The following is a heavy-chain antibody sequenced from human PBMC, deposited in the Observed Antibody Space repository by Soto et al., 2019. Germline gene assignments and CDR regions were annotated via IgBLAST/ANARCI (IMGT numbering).Heavy chain of an antibody. J-gene: IGHJ6*02. CDR2: ISPISGHI. CDR3: SGCSGGACHKNYGMDV. V-gene: IGHV3-21*06. CDR1: GFTFSSCT. Sequence: EVHLVESGGGLVKPGGSLRLSCAVSGFTFSSCTMNWVRQAPGKGLEWVSSISPISGHIYYADSVKGRFTISRDNAKNSLFLQMNSLGGEDTAVYYCSGCSGGACHKNYGMDVWGQGTTVTVSS. D-gene: IGHD2-15*01.